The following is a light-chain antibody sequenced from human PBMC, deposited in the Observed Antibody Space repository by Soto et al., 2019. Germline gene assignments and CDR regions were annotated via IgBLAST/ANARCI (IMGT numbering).Light chain of an antibody. Sequence: QSVLTQPPSASGTPGQRVTISCSGSSSNIESNYVYWYQQLPGTAPKLLIYRNNQRPSGVPDRFSGSTSGTSASLAISGLRSEDEADYYCAAWDDSLSVVFGGGTQLTVL. CDR1: SSNIESNY. J-gene: IGLJ2*01. V-gene: IGLV1-47*01. CDR3: AAWDDSLSVV. CDR2: RNN.